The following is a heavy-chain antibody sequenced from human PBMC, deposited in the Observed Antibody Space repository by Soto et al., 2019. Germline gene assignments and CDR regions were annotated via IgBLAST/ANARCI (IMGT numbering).Heavy chain of an antibody. CDR1: GFTFSSYA. D-gene: IGHD3-3*01. CDR3: AKCEQIFWSGYNPCAFDI. CDR2: ISGSGGST. Sequence: GGSLRLSCAASGFTFSSYAMSWVRQAPGKGLEWVSAISGSGGSTYYADSVKGRFTISRDNSKNTLYLQMNSLRAEDTAVYYCAKCEQIFWSGYNPCAFDIWGQGTMVTVSS. J-gene: IGHJ3*02. V-gene: IGHV3-23*01.